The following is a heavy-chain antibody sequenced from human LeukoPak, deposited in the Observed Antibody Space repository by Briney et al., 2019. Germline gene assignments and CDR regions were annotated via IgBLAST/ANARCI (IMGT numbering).Heavy chain of an antibody. CDR1: GFTFSIYW. CDR3: AKGGVAARPYYFDY. Sequence: GGSLRLSCAASGFTFSIYWMNWVRQAPGKGLVWVSRINSDGSSINYADSVKGRFTISRDNSKNTLYLQMSSLRAEDTAVYYCAKGGVAARPYYFDYWGQGTLVTVSS. J-gene: IGHJ4*02. CDR2: INSDGSSI. V-gene: IGHV3-74*01. D-gene: IGHD6-6*01.